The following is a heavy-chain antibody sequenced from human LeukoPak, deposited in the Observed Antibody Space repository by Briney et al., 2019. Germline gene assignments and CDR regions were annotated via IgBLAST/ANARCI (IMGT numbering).Heavy chain of an antibody. CDR2: IYYSGAT. J-gene: IGHJ4*02. CDR1: GGSFSTYY. Sequence: NPSETLSLTCAVYGGSFSTYYWSWVRQPPGKGLKWIGSIYYSGATYYNPSLESRVTMSVDTSKNQFSLKLSSVTAADTAVYHCARLLPGSSRYFFDYWGQGTLVTVSS. V-gene: IGHV4-59*04. CDR3: ARLLPGSSRYFFDY. D-gene: IGHD6-13*01.